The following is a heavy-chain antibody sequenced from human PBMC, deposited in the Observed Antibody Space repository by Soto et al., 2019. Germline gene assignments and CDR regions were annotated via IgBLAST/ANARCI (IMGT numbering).Heavy chain of an antibody. Sequence: SETLSLTCTVSGGSISSYYWSWIRQPAGKGLEWIGRIYTSGSTNYNPSLKSRVTMSVDTSKNQFPLKLSSVTAADTAVYYCARGARRDLLWFGDSQEPYNWFDPWGQGTLVTVSS. CDR2: IYTSGST. CDR3: ARGARRDLLWFGDSQEPYNWFDP. CDR1: GGSISSYY. V-gene: IGHV4-4*07. J-gene: IGHJ5*02. D-gene: IGHD3-10*01.